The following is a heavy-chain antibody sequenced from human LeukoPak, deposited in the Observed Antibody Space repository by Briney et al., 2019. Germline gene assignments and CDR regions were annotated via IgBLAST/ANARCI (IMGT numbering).Heavy chain of an antibody. CDR3: TARVVTTNEF. CDR2: VKSIRDGGTT. V-gene: IGHV3-15*01. Sequence: KPGGSLRLSCLGSGFNVNDAYMNWVRQAPGKGLEWVGRVKSIRDGGTTDDTAPVKGRFTISRDDSKRTVYLQMNSLKTEDTAVYFCTARVVTTNEFWGQGTLVTVSS. D-gene: IGHD2-21*02. J-gene: IGHJ4*02. CDR1: GFNVNDAY.